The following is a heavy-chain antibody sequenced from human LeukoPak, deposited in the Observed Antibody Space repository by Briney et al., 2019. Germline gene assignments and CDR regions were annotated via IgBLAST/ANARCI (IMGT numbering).Heavy chain of an antibody. D-gene: IGHD3-16*02. CDR2: ISAYNGNT. CDR1: GYTFTSYG. J-gene: IGHJ3*02. CDR3: ARERDVWGSYRYKPDAFDI. V-gene: IGHV1-18*01. Sequence: ASVKVSCKASGYTFTSYGISWVRQAPGQGLEWMGWISAYNGNTNYAQKFQGRVTITADESTSTAYMELSSLRSEDTAVYYCARERDVWGSYRYKPDAFDIWGQGTMVTVSS.